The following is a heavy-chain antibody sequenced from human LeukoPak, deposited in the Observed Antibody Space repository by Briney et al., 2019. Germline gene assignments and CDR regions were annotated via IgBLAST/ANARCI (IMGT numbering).Heavy chain of an antibody. CDR2: IYYSGSST. V-gene: IGHV4-59*01. D-gene: IGHD3-10*01. CDR3: ARTSRHYYGSGTNLTPWPAGMDV. CDR1: GGSMSGFF. J-gene: IGHJ6*02. Sequence: PSETLSLTCTVSGGSMSGFFWTWIRQPPGKELEWIGSIYYSGSSTKYNPSLKSRVTVSVDTSKSQSFLKLNSATAADTAVYFCARTSRHYYGSGTNLTPWPAGMDVWGQGTTVTVSS.